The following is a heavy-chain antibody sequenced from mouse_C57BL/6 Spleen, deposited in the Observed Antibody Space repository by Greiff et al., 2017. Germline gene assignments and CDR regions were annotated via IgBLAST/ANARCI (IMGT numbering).Heavy chain of an antibody. CDR3: ARHEESYDYDGAWFAY. CDR1: GYTFTEYT. CDR2: FYPGRGSI. V-gene: IGHV1-62-2*01. D-gene: IGHD2-4*01. Sequence: QVHVKQSGAELVKPGASVKLSCKASGYTFTEYTIHWVKQRSGQGLEWIGWFYPGRGSIKYNEKFKDKATLTADKSSSTVYMELSRLTSEDSAVYFCARHEESYDYDGAWFAYWGQGTLVTVSA. J-gene: IGHJ3*01.